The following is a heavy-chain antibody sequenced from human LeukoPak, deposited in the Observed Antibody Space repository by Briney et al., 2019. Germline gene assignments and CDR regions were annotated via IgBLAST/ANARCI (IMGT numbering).Heavy chain of an antibody. CDR2: INPNSGNT. V-gene: IGHV1-8*02. J-gene: IGHJ4*02. Sequence: ASVKVSCKASGYTFTGYYMHWVRQAPGQGLEWMGWINPNSGNTGYAQKFQGRVTMTRNTSISTAYMELSSLRSEDTAVYYCARGFFRLQSVFNYWGQGTLVTVSS. D-gene: IGHD5-24*01. CDR1: GYTFTGYY. CDR3: ARGFFRLQSVFNY.